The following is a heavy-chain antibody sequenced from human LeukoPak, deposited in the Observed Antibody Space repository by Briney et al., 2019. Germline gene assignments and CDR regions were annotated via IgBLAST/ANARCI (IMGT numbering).Heavy chain of an antibody. Sequence: GGSLRLSCVVSGLTLSSYNMNWVRQAPGRGLEWVSFISSDSHDTHYAGSVKGRFTVSRDNAKNSLYLQMNSLRVEDAGIYYCATKNPGDNWGHGTLVTVSA. J-gene: IGHJ4*01. CDR1: GLTLSSYN. D-gene: IGHD2/OR15-2a*01. CDR2: ISSDSHDT. CDR3: ATKNPGDN. V-gene: IGHV3-48*01.